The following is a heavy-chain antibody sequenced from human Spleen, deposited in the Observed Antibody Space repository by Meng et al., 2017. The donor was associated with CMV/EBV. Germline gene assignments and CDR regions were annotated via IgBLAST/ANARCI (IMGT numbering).Heavy chain of an antibody. CDR1: GGYMNYYY. Sequence: SETLSLTCTVSGGYMNYYYWSWIRQPPGKGLEWIGYVYYTGSTDYNPSLKSRVTISIDTSEKQFSLRVRSVTAADTAVYHCARDVNDFWSGSNWSDPWGQGTLVTVSS. CDR3: ARDVNDFWSGSNWSDP. V-gene: IGHV4-59*01. D-gene: IGHD3-3*01. CDR2: VYYTGST. J-gene: IGHJ5*02.